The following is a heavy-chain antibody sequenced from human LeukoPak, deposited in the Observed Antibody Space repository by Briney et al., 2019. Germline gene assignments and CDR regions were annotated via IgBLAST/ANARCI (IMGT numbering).Heavy chain of an antibody. CDR3: ARSDIWGSYRFLDY. D-gene: IGHD3-16*02. Sequence: SETLSLTCTVSGASISNFYWSWIRQAPGQGLEWIGYMLYSGSTNQKPSLRSRVTISVDTSKNQVSLKLSSVTAADTAVYYCARSDIWGSYRFLDYWGQGILVTVSS. V-gene: IGHV4-59*08. CDR2: MLYSGST. CDR1: GASISNFY. J-gene: IGHJ4*01.